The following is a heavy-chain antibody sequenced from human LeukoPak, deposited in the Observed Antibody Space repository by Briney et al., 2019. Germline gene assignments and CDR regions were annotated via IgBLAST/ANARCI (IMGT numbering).Heavy chain of an antibody. J-gene: IGHJ4*02. Sequence: GGSLRLSCAASGFTFSSYVMSWVRQAPGKGLAWVSTISGSGDNTNYADSVKGRFTISRDTSTNTLSLQMNSLRAEDTAVYYCAREGLGAAAGTFDYWGQGTLVTVSS. CDR3: AREGLGAAAGTFDY. CDR2: ISGSGDNT. CDR1: GFTFSSYV. D-gene: IGHD6-13*01. V-gene: IGHV3-23*01.